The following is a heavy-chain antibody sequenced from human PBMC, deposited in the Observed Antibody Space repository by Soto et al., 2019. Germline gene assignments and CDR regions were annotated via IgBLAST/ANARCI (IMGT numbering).Heavy chain of an antibody. CDR2: ISGSGGST. D-gene: IGHD3-22*01. CDR3: AKDYYDSSGPFDY. Sequence: GGSLRLSCAASGFTFSSYAMSWVRQAPGKGLEWVSAISGSGGSTYYADSVKGRFTISRDHSKHTLYLQMNSLRAEDTAVYYCAKDYYDSSGPFDYWGQGTLVTVSS. J-gene: IGHJ4*02. CDR1: GFTFSSYA. V-gene: IGHV3-23*01.